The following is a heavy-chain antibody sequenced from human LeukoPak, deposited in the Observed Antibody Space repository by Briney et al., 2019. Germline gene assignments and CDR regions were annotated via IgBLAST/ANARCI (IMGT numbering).Heavy chain of an antibody. Sequence: GESLKISFKGSGYSFTTYWIGWVRQMPGKGLEWMAIIYPGDSDTRYSPSFQGQVTISADKSISTAYLQWSSLKASDTAMYYCARQATSISWQDSWGQGTLVTVSS. J-gene: IGHJ4*02. D-gene: IGHD6-13*01. CDR2: IYPGDSDT. CDR1: GYSFTTYW. CDR3: ARQATSISWQDS. V-gene: IGHV5-51*01.